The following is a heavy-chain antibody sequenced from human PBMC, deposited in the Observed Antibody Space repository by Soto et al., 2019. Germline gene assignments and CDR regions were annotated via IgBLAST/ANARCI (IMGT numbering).Heavy chain of an antibody. CDR3: ARFGFNFDFWSGYERVPDYYGSEV. Sequence: PGESLKISCMGSGYKVSTWHNFTSYWIAWVRQMPGEGLEWMGIIYPGDSDTRYSPSFQGQVTISADKSINSVYLQWSSLKASDTVTCYCARFGFNFDFWSGYERVPDYYGSEVWGEGTGVT. J-gene: IGHJ3*01. D-gene: IGHD3-3*01. CDR1: GYKVSTWHNFTSYW. CDR2: IYPGDSDT. V-gene: IGHV5-51*01.